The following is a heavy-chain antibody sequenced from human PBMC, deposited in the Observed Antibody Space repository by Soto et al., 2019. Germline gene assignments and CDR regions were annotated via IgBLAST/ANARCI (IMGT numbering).Heavy chain of an antibody. CDR3: ARPPGYISDWYYFDL. J-gene: IGHJ4*02. V-gene: IGHV1-2*02. Sequence: ASVKVSCKASGYTFIDYYMHWVRQAPGQGFEWMGRISPRSGGTNYAQKFQGRVTMTWDTSLNTAYMELSSLISEDAAVYYCARPPGYISDWYYFDLWGQGTLVTVSS. D-gene: IGHD3-9*01. CDR1: GYTFIDYY. CDR2: ISPRSGGT.